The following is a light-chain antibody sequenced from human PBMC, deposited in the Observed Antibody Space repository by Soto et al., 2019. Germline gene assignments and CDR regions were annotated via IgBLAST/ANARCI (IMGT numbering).Light chain of an antibody. Sequence: DTVLTQSPATLSLSPGERATLSCRASQSVSSYLAWYQQKSGQAPRLLIYDASNRATGIPARFSGSGSGTDFTLTISSLEAEDFAVYYCQQRRSWPRAFGQGTKVDIK. CDR1: QSVSSY. CDR2: DAS. J-gene: IGKJ1*01. V-gene: IGKV3-11*01. CDR3: QQRRSWPRA.